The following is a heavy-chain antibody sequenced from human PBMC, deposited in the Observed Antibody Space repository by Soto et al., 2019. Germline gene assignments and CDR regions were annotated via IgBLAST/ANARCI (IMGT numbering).Heavy chain of an antibody. CDR2: MSGCGDST. J-gene: IGHJ6*02. CDR3: AKDRNWNYVSGMDV. D-gene: IGHD1-7*01. V-gene: IGHV3-23*01. Sequence: PGGSLRLSCAASGFTFSIYAMSWVRQAPGKGLEWVSAMSGCGDSTFYADSVKGRFTISRDNSKNTLYLRMDGLRAADTAVYYCAKDRNWNYVSGMDVWGQGTTVTVSS. CDR1: GFTFSIYA.